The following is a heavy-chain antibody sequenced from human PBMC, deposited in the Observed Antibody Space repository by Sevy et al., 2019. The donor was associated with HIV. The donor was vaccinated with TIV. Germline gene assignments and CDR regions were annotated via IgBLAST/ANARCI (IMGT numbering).Heavy chain of an antibody. CDR2: IYHSGST. D-gene: IGHD3-22*01. Sequence: SETLSLTCAVSGGSISSGGYSWSWIRQPPGKGLEWIGYIYHSGSTYYNPSLKSRVTISVDRSKNQFSLKLGSVTAADTAVYYCARVVPRNYYDSSGYYFDYWGQGTLVTVSS. CDR3: ARVVPRNYYDSSGYYFDY. J-gene: IGHJ4*02. CDR1: GGSISSGGYS. V-gene: IGHV4-30-2*01.